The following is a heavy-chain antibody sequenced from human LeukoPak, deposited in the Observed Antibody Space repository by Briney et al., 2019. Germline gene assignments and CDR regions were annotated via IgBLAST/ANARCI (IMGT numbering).Heavy chain of an antibody. J-gene: IGHJ6*02. CDR2: MNPNNGNT. CDR1: GYTFTSYD. Sequence: ASVKVSCKASGYTFTSYDINWVRQATGQGLEWMGWMNPNNGNTDFAQKFQGRVTMTRNTSISTVYMELSSLRSEDTAVYYCARHGSGSYYGYYYYYGMDVWGQGTTVTVSS. CDR3: ARHGSGSYYGYYYYYGMDV. D-gene: IGHD3-10*01. V-gene: IGHV1-8*01.